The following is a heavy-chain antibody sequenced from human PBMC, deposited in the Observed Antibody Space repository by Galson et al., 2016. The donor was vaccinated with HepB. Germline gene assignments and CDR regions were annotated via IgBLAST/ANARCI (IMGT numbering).Heavy chain of an antibody. CDR2: IKHDGSQK. V-gene: IGHV3-7*02. D-gene: IGHD4-23*01. CDR1: GFTLSDYW. J-gene: IGHJ4*02. Sequence: SLGLYCAVAGFTLSDYWMSWVRQAPGKGLEWVANIKHDGSQKTYVDSVKGRFTISRDNAKSSLFLQLNSLRPEDTAVYVCVRNSAAVGHWGQGTLVTVSS. CDR3: VRNSAAVGH.